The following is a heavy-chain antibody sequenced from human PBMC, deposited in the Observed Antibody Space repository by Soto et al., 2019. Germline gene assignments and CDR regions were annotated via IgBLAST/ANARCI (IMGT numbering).Heavy chain of an antibody. CDR1: GFTVSSNY. D-gene: IGHD2-2*01. J-gene: IGHJ4*02. CDR2: IYSGGST. CDR3: ARVEQLLDGFPFSG. Sequence: GGSLRLSCAASGFTVSSNYMSWVRQAPGKGLEWVSVIYSGGSTYYADSGKGRFTISRDNSKNRRYLQMNSLRAEDTAVYYCARVEQLLDGFPFSGWGQGTLVTVSS. V-gene: IGHV3-66*01.